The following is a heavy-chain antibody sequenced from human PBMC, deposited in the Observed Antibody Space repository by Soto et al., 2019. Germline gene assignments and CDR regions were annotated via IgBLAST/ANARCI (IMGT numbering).Heavy chain of an antibody. D-gene: IGHD3-9*01. V-gene: IGHV1-58*02. CDR1: GFTFTSSA. J-gene: IGHJ4*02. CDR3: AAGIEYYDILTGYF. Sequence: SVKVSCKASGFTFTSSAMQWVRQARGQRLEWIGWIVVGSGNTNYAQKFQERVTITRDMSTSTAYMELSSLRSEDTAVYYCAAGIEYYDILTGYFWGQGTLVTVSS. CDR2: IVVGSGNT.